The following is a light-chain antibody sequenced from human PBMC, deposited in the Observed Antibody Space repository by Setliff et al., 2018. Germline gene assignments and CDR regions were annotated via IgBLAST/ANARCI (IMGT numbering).Light chain of an antibody. CDR3: YSYTASTSDV. CDR1: TSDIGTYNY. V-gene: IGLV2-14*01. Sequence: QSVLTQPASVSGSPGQSITISCSGTTSDIGTYNYVSWYQQYPGKAPKLVIHDVSNRPSGVSNRFSGSKSGNTASLTISGLQAEDEADYYCYSYTASTSDVFGTGTKVTVL. J-gene: IGLJ1*01. CDR2: DVS.